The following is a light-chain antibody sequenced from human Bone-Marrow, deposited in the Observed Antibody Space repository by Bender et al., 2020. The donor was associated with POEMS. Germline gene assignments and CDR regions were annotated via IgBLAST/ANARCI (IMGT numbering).Light chain of an antibody. J-gene: IGLJ1*01. Sequence: QSALTQPASVSGSPGQSITISCTGASSDVGTYNLVSWYQQHPGEAPKLIIYEVSKRPSGVSNRFSGSKSGSTASLTISGLQAEDEADYYCCSFAGSSPFAYVFGTGTRVTVL. CDR1: SSDVGTYNL. V-gene: IGLV2-23*02. CDR2: EVS. CDR3: CSFAGSSPFAYV.